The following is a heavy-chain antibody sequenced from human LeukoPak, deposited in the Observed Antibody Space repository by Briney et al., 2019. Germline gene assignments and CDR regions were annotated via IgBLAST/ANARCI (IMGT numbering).Heavy chain of an antibody. D-gene: IGHD6-19*01. CDR2: IYPGDSDT. J-gene: IGHJ4*02. Sequence: GESPEISCKGSGYRFTSYWIGWVRQMPGKGLEWMGIIYPGDSDTSYSPSFQGQVTISADKSISTGYLQWSSLKASDTAMYYCARHSSASGWAFDYWGQGTLVTVSS. CDR3: ARHSSASGWAFDY. CDR1: GYRFTSYW. V-gene: IGHV5-51*01.